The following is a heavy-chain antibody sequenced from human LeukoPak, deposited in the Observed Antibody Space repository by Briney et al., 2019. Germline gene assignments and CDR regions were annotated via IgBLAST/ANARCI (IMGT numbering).Heavy chain of an antibody. D-gene: IGHD5-12*01. V-gene: IGHV1-8*01. CDR3: ARVDIERGYNYYYYYMDV. CDR2: MNPNSGNT. CDR1: GYTFTNYD. J-gene: IGHJ6*03. Sequence: ASVKVSCKASGYTFTNYDINWVRQATGQGLEWMGWMNPNSGNTGYAQKFQGRVTMTRNTSISTVYMELSSLRSEDTAVYYCARVDIERGYNYYYYYMDVWGKGTTVTVSS.